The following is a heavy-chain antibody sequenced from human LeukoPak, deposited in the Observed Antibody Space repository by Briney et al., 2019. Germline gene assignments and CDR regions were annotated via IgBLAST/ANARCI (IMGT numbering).Heavy chain of an antibody. CDR2: ISYDGSNK. D-gene: IGHD3-22*01. J-gene: IGHJ6*02. V-gene: IGHV3-30*18. Sequence: GRSLRLSCAASGFTFSSYGMHWVRQAPGKGLEWVAVISYDGSNKYYADSVKGRFTNSRDNSKNTLYLQMNSLRAEDTAVYYCAKDYYDSSGYYYYGMDVWGQGTTVTVSS. CDR1: GFTFSSYG. CDR3: AKDYYDSSGYYYYGMDV.